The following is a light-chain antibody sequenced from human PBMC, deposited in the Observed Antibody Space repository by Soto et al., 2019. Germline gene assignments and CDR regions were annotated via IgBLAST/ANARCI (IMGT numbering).Light chain of an antibody. CDR1: QGIGNW. CDR2: AAS. Sequence: DIQMTQSPSAMSASLGDRVIITCRASQGIGNWLGWFQQKPGKVPERLISAASSLQSGVPSRFSGSGSGTDFTLTITNLQPEDFVSFFCQQSFNTPPTFGGGTKVDI. V-gene: IGKV1-17*03. J-gene: IGKJ4*01. CDR3: QQSFNTPPT.